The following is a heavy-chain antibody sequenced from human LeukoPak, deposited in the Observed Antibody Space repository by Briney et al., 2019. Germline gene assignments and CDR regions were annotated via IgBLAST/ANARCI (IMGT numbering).Heavy chain of an antibody. V-gene: IGHV1-69*13. CDR2: FIPIFATV. J-gene: IGHJ4*02. CDR3: ARGPPHYDSSGYSLANLPSYFDY. Sequence: ASVKVSCKASGGDFNSHAFSWVRQAPGQGLEWMGGFIPIFATVNYAQKFQGRVTITADESTSTAYMELSSLRSEDTAVYYCARGPPHYDSSGYSLANLPSYFDYWGQGTLVTVSS. D-gene: IGHD3-22*01. CDR1: GGDFNSHA.